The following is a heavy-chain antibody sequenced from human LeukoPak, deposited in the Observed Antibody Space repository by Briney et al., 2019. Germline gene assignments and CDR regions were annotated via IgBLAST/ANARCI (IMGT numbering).Heavy chain of an antibody. Sequence: GESLKISCKASGYSFSDYWIGWVRQMPGKGLEWMGMIYPDDSDTRYSPSFQGQVTISTDKSIGTAYLQWSSLKASDTAMYYCARRDLRGTGVDYWGQGTLVTVSS. D-gene: IGHD1-1*01. J-gene: IGHJ4*02. CDR2: IYPDDSDT. CDR1: GYSFSDYW. CDR3: ARRDLRGTGVDY. V-gene: IGHV5-51*01.